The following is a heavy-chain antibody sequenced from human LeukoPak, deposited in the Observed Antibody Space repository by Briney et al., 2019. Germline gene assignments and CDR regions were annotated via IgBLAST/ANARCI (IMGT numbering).Heavy chain of an antibody. CDR1: GGSISSGGYY. D-gene: IGHD6-13*01. V-gene: IGHV4-31*03. J-gene: IGHJ3*02. CDR2: IYYSGST. Sequence: SETLSLTCTVSGGSISSGGYYWSWIRQHPGKGLEWIGYIYYSGSTYYNPSLKSRVTISVDTSKNQFSLKLSSVTAVDTAVYYCARSTKQLVELGGGLFDIWGQGTMVTVSS. CDR3: ARSTKQLVELGGGLFDI.